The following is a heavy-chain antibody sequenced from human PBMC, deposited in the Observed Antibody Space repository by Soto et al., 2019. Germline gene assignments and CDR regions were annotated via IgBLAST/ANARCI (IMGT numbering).Heavy chain of an antibody. CDR1: GYTFTSYG. J-gene: IGHJ6*02. CDR2: ISAYNGNT. V-gene: IGHV1-18*01. D-gene: IGHD3-9*01. CDR3: AREFDWLFSDQDYYGMDV. Sequence: ASVKVSCKASGYTFTSYGISWVRQAPGQGLEWMGWISAYNGNTNYAQKLQGRVTMTTDTSTSTAYMELRSLRSDDTAVYYCAREFDWLFSDQDYYGMDVWGQGTTVTVSS.